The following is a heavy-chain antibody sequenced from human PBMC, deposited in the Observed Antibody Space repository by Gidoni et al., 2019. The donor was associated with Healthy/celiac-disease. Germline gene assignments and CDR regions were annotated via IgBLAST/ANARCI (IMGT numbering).Heavy chain of an antibody. J-gene: IGHJ4*02. CDR1: GFTFSGCG. Sequence: QVQLVESGGGVVQPGRSLGLACAASGFTFSGCGMHWVRQAPGNGLEVVAVLPYDGSNQYYADSVKGRFTISRDNSKNTLYLQMNSLRAEDTAVYYCAKDLRPGIQLVDYWGQGTLVTVSS. V-gene: IGHV3-30*18. D-gene: IGHD5-18*01. CDR3: AKDLRPGIQLVDY. CDR2: LPYDGSNQ.